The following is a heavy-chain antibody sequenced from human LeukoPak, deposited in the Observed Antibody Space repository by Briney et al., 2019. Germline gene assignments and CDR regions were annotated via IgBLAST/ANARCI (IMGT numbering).Heavy chain of an antibody. CDR3: ARGRLLRRPDHGAFDI. J-gene: IGHJ3*02. V-gene: IGHV1-2*02. D-gene: IGHD4-23*01. CDR1: GYTFSAHH. Sequence: ASVKVSCKASGYTFSAHHIHWVRQAPGQGLEWMGWIVPDGRDTKYAEKFQGRMTMTVDTSITTAYMELNRVTSDDTAVYYCARGRLLRRPDHGAFDIWGQGTMVTVSS. CDR2: IVPDGRDT.